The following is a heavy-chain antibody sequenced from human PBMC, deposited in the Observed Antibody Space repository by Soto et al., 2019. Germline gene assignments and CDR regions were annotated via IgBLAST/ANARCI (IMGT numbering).Heavy chain of an antibody. D-gene: IGHD6-19*01. CDR1: GFTFSTYA. CDR3: AKRGGSGWGCHDY. J-gene: IGHJ4*02. Sequence: EVQLLESGGGLVQPGGSLGLSCAASGFTFSTYAMSWVRQAPGKGLEWVSTIGTGGGNTYYADYVKGRFTISRDNSENTLYLQMNSLTAEDAALYYCAKRGGSGWGCHDYWGRGALVTVSS. CDR2: IGTGGGNT. V-gene: IGHV3-23*01.